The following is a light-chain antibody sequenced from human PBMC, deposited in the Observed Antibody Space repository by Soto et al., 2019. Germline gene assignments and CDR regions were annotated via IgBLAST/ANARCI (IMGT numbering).Light chain of an antibody. CDR1: SSDVGVYDF. CDR2: DVS. Sequence: QSALTQPASVSGSPGQSITISCTGTSSDVGVYDFVSWYQQQPAKAPKLLIYDVSYRPSGVSDRFSGSKSGNTASLTISGLQAEDEADYYCCSYTSSSTVLFGGGTKLTVI. V-gene: IGLV2-14*01. CDR3: CSYTSSSTVL. J-gene: IGLJ2*01.